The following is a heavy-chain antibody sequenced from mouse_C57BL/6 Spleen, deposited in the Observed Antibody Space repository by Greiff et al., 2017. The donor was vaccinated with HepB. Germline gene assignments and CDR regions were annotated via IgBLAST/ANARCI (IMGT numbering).Heavy chain of an antibody. CDR1: GYSITSGYY. CDR2: ISYDGSN. CDR3: ARSGNYLAY. J-gene: IGHJ3*01. Sequence: EVKLEESGPGLVKPSQSLSLTCSVTGYSITSGYYWNWIRQFPGNKLEWMGYISYDGSNNYNPSLKNRISITRDTSKNQFFLKLNSVTTEDTATYYCARSGNYLAYWGQGTLVTVSA. D-gene: IGHD2-1*01. V-gene: IGHV3-6*01.